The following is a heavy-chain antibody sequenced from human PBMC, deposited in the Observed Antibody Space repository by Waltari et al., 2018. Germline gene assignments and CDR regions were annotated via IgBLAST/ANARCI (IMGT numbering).Heavy chain of an antibody. D-gene: IGHD1-26*01. CDR1: GNSISSGYH. Sequence: VQLQESGPGLVKPSETLSLTCAVSGNSISSGYHWGWIRQPPGKGLEWIGSIYHSGSTYYNPSLKSRVTISVDTSKNQFSLKLSSVTAADTAVYYCARGPSGSYPRGAFDIWGQGTMVTVSS. CDR3: ARGPSGSYPRGAFDI. J-gene: IGHJ3*02. CDR2: IYHSGST. V-gene: IGHV4-38-2*01.